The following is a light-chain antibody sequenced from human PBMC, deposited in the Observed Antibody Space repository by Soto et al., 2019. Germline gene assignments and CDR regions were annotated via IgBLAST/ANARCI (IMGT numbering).Light chain of an antibody. V-gene: IGKV1-6*01. CDR2: AAS. Sequence: GARVTITCRASQDIRNDLGWYQQKPGKAPQLLIYAASNLQSGVPSRFSGSGSGTDFTLTISSLQPEDFATYYCLHDYNYPRTFGQGTKVEIK. J-gene: IGKJ1*01. CDR1: QDIRND. CDR3: LHDYNYPRT.